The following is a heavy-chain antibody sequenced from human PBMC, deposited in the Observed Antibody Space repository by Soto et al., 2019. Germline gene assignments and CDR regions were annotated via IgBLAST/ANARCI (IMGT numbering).Heavy chain of an antibody. J-gene: IGHJ3*01. CDR2: IYYNGNT. Sequence: SETLSLTCTLSGVSSTSGAYYWTWVRQHPGKGLEWIGYIYYNGNTYFSPSLKSRLTISIDTSKNQFSLKLSSVTAADTAMYYCARARLRAVYAFDFWGQGTMVTVSS. CDR1: GVSSTSGAYY. CDR3: ARARLRAVYAFDF. V-gene: IGHV4-31*03. D-gene: IGHD4-17*01.